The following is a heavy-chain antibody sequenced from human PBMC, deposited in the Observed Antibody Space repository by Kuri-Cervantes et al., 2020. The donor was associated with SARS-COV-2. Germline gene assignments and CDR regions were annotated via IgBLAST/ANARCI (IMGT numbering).Heavy chain of an antibody. V-gene: IGHV3-30*18. CDR2: ISHDGKNK. CDR1: GFNFSRTD. Sequence: GESLKISCAASGFNFSRTDMHWVRQAPGKGLEWVAVISHDGKNKKCTASGKGRFTISRDNSQNTLYLHMKGLRSEDTAMYYCAKDRVGVQDFWGQGTLVTVSS. CDR3: AKDRVGVQDF. J-gene: IGHJ4*02. D-gene: IGHD2-21*01.